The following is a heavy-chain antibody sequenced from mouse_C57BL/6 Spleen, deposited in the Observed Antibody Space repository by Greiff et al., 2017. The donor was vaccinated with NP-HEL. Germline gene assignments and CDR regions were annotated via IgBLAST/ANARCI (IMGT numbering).Heavy chain of an antibody. CDR1: GYSITSGYY. J-gene: IGHJ2*01. CDR3: ARGDGYYPYYFDY. CDR2: ISYDGSN. D-gene: IGHD2-3*01. Sequence: VQLKESGPGLVKPSQSLSLTCSVTGYSITSGYYWNWIRQFLGNKLEWMGYISYDGSNNYNPSLKNRISITRDTSKNQFFLKLNSVTTEDTATYYCARGDGYYPYYFDYWGQGTTLTVSS. V-gene: IGHV3-6*01.